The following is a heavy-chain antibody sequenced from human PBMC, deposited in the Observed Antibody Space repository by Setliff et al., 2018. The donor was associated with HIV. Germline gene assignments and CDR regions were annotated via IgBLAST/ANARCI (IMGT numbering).Heavy chain of an antibody. CDR2: ISGSGSST. Sequence: LRLSCAASEFTFSVYAMSWLRQAPGKGLEWVSGISGSGSSTYYADSVKGRFTISRDNSKNTLYLQMNRLRADDTAIYYCAKGASLVSRRPHLCYFDYWGQGALVTVSS. CDR1: EFTFSVYA. CDR3: AKGASLVSRRPHLCYFDY. D-gene: IGHD3-16*02. J-gene: IGHJ4*02. V-gene: IGHV3-23*01.